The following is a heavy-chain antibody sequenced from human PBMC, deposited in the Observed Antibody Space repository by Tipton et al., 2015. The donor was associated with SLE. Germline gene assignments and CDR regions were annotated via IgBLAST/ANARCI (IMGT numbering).Heavy chain of an antibody. CDR3: AKGRGTSSGCLGY. V-gene: IGHV4-34*01. J-gene: IGHJ4*02. D-gene: IGHD2-2*01. CDR2: INHSGST. Sequence: TLSLTCAVYGGSFSGYYWSWIRQPPGKGLEWIGEINHSGSTNYNPSLKSRVTISVDTSKNQFSLKLTSVTAADTAVYYCAKGRGTSSGCLGYWGQGILVTVSS. CDR1: GGSFSGYY.